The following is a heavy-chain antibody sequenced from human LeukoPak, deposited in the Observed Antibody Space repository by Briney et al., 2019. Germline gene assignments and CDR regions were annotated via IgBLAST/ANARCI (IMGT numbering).Heavy chain of an antibody. D-gene: IGHD3-22*01. J-gene: IGHJ4*02. CDR2: IYTSGST. CDR1: GGSISSYY. V-gene: IGHV4-4*07. CDR3: ARAGYYYDSSGYYSFDY. Sequence: SETLSLTCTVSGGSISSYYWSWIRQPAGKGLEWIGRIYTSGSTNYNPSLKSRVTMSVDTSKNQFSLKLSSVTAADTAVYYCARAGYYYDSSGYYSFDYWGQGTLVTVSS.